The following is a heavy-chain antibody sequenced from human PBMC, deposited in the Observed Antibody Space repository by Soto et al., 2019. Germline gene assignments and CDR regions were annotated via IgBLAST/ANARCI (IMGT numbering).Heavy chain of an antibody. D-gene: IGHD3-16*01. Sequence: ASVKVSCKASGYTFTSYGISWVRQAPGQGLEWMGWISAYNGNTNYAQKLQGRVTITAVKSTNTVYMEMISLMSEDTAVYYCVRGGGEMANPPPYLYWGQGTQVTVSS. CDR3: VRGGGEMANPPPYLY. CDR1: GYTFTSYG. V-gene: IGHV1-18*01. CDR2: ISAYNGNT. J-gene: IGHJ4*02.